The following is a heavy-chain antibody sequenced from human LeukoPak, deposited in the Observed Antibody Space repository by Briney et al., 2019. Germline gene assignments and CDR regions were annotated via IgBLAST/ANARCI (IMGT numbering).Heavy chain of an antibody. CDR3: AKSGYNRFDY. D-gene: IGHD5-24*01. CDR2: ISYDGSNK. J-gene: IGHJ4*02. V-gene: IGHV3-30*04. Sequence: GGSLRLSCAASGFTFSSYAMHWVRQAPGKGLEWVAVISYDGSNKYYADSVKGRFTISRDNSKNTLYLQMNSLRAEDTAVYYCAKSGYNRFDYWGQGTLVTVSS. CDR1: GFTFSSYA.